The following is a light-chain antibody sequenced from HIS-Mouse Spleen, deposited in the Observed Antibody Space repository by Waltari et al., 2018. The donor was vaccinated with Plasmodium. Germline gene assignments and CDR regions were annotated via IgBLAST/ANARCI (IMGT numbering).Light chain of an antibody. J-gene: IGLJ3*02. Sequence: SYELTQPPSVSVSPGQTARITCSGDALPKKCAYWYQQKSGQAPVLVIYEDSKRPSGIPERCSGSSSGTMATLTISGAQVEDEADYYCYSTDSSGNHRVFGGGTKLTVL. CDR3: YSTDSSGNHRV. CDR1: ALPKKC. V-gene: IGLV3-10*01. CDR2: EDS.